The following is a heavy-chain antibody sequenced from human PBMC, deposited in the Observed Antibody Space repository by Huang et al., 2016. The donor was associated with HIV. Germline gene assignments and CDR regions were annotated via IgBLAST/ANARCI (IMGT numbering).Heavy chain of an antibody. CDR3: ARVKAGHFDY. CDR2: IYYSGSI. J-gene: IGHJ4*02. D-gene: IGHD6-19*01. Sequence: QVQLQESGPGLVKPSHTLSLTCNVSGVSISRGDYYWSWIRQPPGKGLEWIGNIYYSGSIAYSPSLKRRLTISEDTSKNQFSLKLSSVTVADTAVYFCARVKAGHFDYWGQGRLVAVSS. V-gene: IGHV4-30-4*08. CDR1: GVSISRGDYY.